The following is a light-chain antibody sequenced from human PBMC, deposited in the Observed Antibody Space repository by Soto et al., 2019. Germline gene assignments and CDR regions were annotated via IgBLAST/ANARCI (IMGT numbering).Light chain of an antibody. J-gene: IGLJ2*01. CDR2: SSN. Sequence: QPVLTQPPSASGTPGQRVTISCSGSSSNIGSNTVDWYQQLPGTAPKLLIYSSNQRPSGVPDRFSGSKSGTSASLAISGLQSEDEGDYYCAAWDDSLSGYVVFGGGTKVTVL. CDR1: SSNIGSNT. V-gene: IGLV1-44*01. CDR3: AAWDDSLSGYVV.